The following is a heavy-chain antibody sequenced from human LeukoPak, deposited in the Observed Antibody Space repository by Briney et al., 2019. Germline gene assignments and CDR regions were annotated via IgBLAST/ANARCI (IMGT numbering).Heavy chain of an antibody. J-gene: IGHJ4*02. V-gene: IGHV3-30*04. Sequence: GGSLRLSCAASGFTFSSYAMHWVRQAPGKGLEWVAVISYDGSNKYYADSVKGRFTISRDNSRNTLYLQMNSLRAEDTAVYYCARLRGGTMVRGVKGYFDYWGQGTLVTVSS. D-gene: IGHD3-10*01. CDR2: ISYDGSNK. CDR1: GFTFSSYA. CDR3: ARLRGGTMVRGVKGYFDY.